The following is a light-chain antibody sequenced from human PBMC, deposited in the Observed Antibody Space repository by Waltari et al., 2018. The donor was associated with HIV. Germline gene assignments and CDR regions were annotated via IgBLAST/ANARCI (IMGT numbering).Light chain of an antibody. CDR3: QQYYSLPFT. CDR1: QSVLYNSSSKNY. V-gene: IGKV4-1*01. J-gene: IGKJ3*01. Sequence: DIVMTQSPDSLVVSLGERATINCKSSQSVLYNSSSKNYLAWYQQKPGQSPKLLIYWASTRESRVPDRFSGGGSGTDFTLTISSLQAEDVAVYYCQQYYSLPFTFGPGTKVDIK. CDR2: WAS.